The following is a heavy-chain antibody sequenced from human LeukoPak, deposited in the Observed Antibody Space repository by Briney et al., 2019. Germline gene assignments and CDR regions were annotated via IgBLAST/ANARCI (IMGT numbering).Heavy chain of an antibody. V-gene: IGHV4-59*11. CDR1: GDSITSHY. CDR3: ARSVDYFDNTGPHMMFDY. CDR2: IYYTGIT. J-gene: IGHJ4*02. Sequence: SETLSHTCNVSGDSITSHYWNWIRQPPGKGLEWIGYIYYTGITKYNPSLTSRVSMSVDTSKNQFFLKMNSVTAADTAVYHCARSVDYFDNTGPHMMFDYWGQGSLVTVSS. D-gene: IGHD3-22*01.